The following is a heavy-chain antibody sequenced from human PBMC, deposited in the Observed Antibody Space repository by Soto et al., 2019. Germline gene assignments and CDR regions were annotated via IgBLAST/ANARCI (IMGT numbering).Heavy chain of an antibody. Sequence: QVQLVQSGAEVKKPGSSVKVSCKASGGTFSSYAISWVRQAPGQGLEWMGGIIPIFGTANYAQKFQGRVTIXXDXSXXTAYMELSSLRSEGTAVYDCARARVSLGWFGDLDVWGQGTTVTVSS. D-gene: IGHD3-10*01. V-gene: IGHV1-69*12. CDR3: ARARVSLGWFGDLDV. CDR2: IIPIFGTA. CDR1: GGTFSSYA. J-gene: IGHJ6*02.